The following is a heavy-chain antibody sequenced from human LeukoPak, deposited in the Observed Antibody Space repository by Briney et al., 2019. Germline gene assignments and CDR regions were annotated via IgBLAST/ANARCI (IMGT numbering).Heavy chain of an antibody. V-gene: IGHV3-48*02. CDR2: ISSSSSTI. CDR3: ARAHRLQGIDKADS. CDR1: GFTVSSNY. Sequence: PGGSLRLSCAASGFTVSSNYMSWVRQAPGRGLEWVSYISSSSSTIYYADSVRGRFTISRDNAKNSLYLQMNSLRDEDTAVYYCARAHRLQGIDKADSWGKGTMITFSS. D-gene: IGHD2-15*01. J-gene: IGHJ4*02.